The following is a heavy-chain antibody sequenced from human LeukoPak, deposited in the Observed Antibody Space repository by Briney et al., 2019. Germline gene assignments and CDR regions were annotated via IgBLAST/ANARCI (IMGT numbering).Heavy chain of an antibody. Sequence: GGSLRLSCVASGFTFSSYSVNWLRQAPGKGLEWISFISSSRTPIYYADSVKGRFTISRDNAENSVSLQMNNLRAEDTAIYYCVRDDYLTYWGQGTLVTVSS. V-gene: IGHV3-48*04. CDR1: GFTFSSYS. D-gene: IGHD4-11*01. CDR3: VRDDYLTY. CDR2: ISSSRTPI. J-gene: IGHJ4*02.